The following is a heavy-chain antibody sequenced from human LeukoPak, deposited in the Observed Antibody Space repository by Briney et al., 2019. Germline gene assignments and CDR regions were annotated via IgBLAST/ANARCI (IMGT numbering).Heavy chain of an antibody. V-gene: IGHV4-4*07. CDR1: GGSISSYY. CDR2: IYTSGST. J-gene: IGHJ5*02. Sequence: SETLSLTCTVSGGSISSYYWSWIRQPAGKGLEWIGRIYTSGSTNYNPSLKSRVTMSVDTSKNQFSLKLSSVTAADTAVYYCAREDVVPAANNWFDPWGQGTLVTVSS. D-gene: IGHD2-2*01. CDR3: AREDVVPAANNWFDP.